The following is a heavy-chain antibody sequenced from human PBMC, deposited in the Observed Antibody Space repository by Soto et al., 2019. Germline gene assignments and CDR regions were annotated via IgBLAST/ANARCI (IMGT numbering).Heavy chain of an antibody. Sequence: QVQLVESGGGVVQPGRSLRLSCAASGFTFSSYAMHWVRQAPGKGLEWVAVISYDGSNKYYADSVKGRFTISRDNSTNTLYLQMNSLRAEDTAVYYCARDVENYAILSAVDYWGQGTLVAV. CDR1: GFTFSSYA. J-gene: IGHJ4*02. V-gene: IGHV3-30-3*01. D-gene: IGHD3-9*01. CDR2: ISYDGSNK. CDR3: ARDVENYAILSAVDY.